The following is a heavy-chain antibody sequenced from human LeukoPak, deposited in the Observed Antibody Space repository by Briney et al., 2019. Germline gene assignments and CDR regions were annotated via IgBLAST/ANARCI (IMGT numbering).Heavy chain of an antibody. V-gene: IGHV5-51*01. CDR1: GYSFTSYW. CDR2: IYPGDSDT. D-gene: IGHD3-22*01. J-gene: IGHJ4*02. CDR3: ARLPGYYDSTDPFDY. Sequence: LGETLKVSCKGSGYSFTSYWIGWVRQMPGKGLEWMGIIYPGDSDTRYSPSFQGQVTISADKSISTAYLQWSNLKASDTAMYYCARLPGYYDSTDPFDYWGQGTLVTVSS.